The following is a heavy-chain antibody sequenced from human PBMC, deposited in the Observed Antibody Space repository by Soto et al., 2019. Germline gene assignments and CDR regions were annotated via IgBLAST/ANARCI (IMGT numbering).Heavy chain of an antibody. J-gene: IGHJ6*01. D-gene: IGHD6-6*01. CDR2: INPNSGGT. CDR1: GYTFTGYY. V-gene: IGHV1-2*04. Sequence: ASVKVSCKASGYTFTGYYMHWVRQAPGQGLEWMGWINPNSGGTNYAQKFQGWVTMTRDTSISTAYMELSRLRSDDTAVYYCAGGGGGSSSSYYFGMDVWGQGTTVTVSS. CDR3: AGGGGGSSSSYYFGMDV.